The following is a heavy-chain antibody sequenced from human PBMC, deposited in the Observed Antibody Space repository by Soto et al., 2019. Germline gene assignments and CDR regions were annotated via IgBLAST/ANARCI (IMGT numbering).Heavy chain of an antibody. D-gene: IGHD6-19*01. CDR2: ISNDAGRT. Sequence: GGSLRLSCAASGFTFSDHGMTWFRQAPGKGLEWVSSISNDAGRTFYADSVRGRFTVSRDSSNNTLYLQMNSLRAEDTAVYFCARPPLYSSGGYFDTWGQGTLVTVS. CDR3: ARPPLYSSGGYFDT. V-gene: IGHV3-23*01. J-gene: IGHJ4*02. CDR1: GFTFSDHG.